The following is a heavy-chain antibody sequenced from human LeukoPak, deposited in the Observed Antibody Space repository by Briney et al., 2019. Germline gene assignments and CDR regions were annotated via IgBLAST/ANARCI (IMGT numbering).Heavy chain of an antibody. D-gene: IGHD2-2*01. CDR3: ASGSLVVVPAAMSY. Sequence: SGTLSLTCAVSGGSISSSNWWSWVRQPTGKGLEWIGEIYHSGSTNYNPSLKSRVTMSVDKSKNQFSLKLSSVTAADTAVYYCASGSLVVVPAAMSYWGQGTLVTVSS. CDR2: IYHSGST. V-gene: IGHV4-4*02. CDR1: GGSISSSNW. J-gene: IGHJ4*02.